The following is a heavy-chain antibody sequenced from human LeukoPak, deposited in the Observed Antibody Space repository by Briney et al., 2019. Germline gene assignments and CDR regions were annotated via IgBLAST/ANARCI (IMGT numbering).Heavy chain of an antibody. Sequence: ASVTVSCKASGYTFTSYAISWVRQAPGQGLEWVGWISGNNSNATYARNLRDRVTMTADTSTNTAYVELRSLRFDDTAMYYCARLSYFDSSGDYWGDAYDIWGQGTMVTVS. D-gene: IGHD3-22*01. J-gene: IGHJ3*02. V-gene: IGHV1-18*01. CDR2: ISGNNSNA. CDR3: ARLSYFDSSGDYWGDAYDI. CDR1: GYTFTSYA.